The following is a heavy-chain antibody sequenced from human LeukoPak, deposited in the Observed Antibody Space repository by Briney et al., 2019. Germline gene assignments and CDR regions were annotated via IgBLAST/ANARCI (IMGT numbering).Heavy chain of an antibody. CDR2: IYTSGST. Sequence: SQTLSLTCTVSGGSIRSGSYYWSWIRQPAGKGLEWIGRIYTSGSTNYNPSLQSRVTISVDTSKNQFSLKLSSVTAADTAVYYCARELRDYYDSSGYFGSFYYFDYWGQGTLVTVSS. CDR3: ARELRDYYDSSGYFGSFYYFDY. CDR1: GGSIRSGSYY. V-gene: IGHV4-61*02. J-gene: IGHJ4*02. D-gene: IGHD3-22*01.